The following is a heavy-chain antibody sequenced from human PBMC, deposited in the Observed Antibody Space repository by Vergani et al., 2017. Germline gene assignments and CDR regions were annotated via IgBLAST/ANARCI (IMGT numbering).Heavy chain of an antibody. V-gene: IGHV4-39*01. J-gene: IGHJ4*02. Sequence: QLQLQESGPGLVKPSETLSLTCTVFGGSISSSSYYWGWIRQPPGKGLAWIGSIYYSGSTYYNPSLKSRVTISVDTSKNQFSLKLSSVTAADTAGYYCARRGRYGGNYDYWGQGTLVTVSS. CDR1: GGSISSSSYY. D-gene: IGHD4-23*01. CDR3: ARRGRYGGNYDY. CDR2: IYYSGST.